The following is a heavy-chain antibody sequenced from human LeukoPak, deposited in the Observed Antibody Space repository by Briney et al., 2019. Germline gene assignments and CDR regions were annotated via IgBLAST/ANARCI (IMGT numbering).Heavy chain of an antibody. J-gene: IGHJ4*02. CDR2: IIPIFGTA. Sequence: ASVKVSCKASGGTFSSYAISWVRQAPGQGLEWMGGIIPIFGTANYAQKFQGRVTITADESTSTAYMELSSLRSEDTAVYYCAREVAGRLYFDYWGQGTLVTVPS. V-gene: IGHV1-69*13. D-gene: IGHD6-19*01. CDR1: GGTFSSYA. CDR3: AREVAGRLYFDY.